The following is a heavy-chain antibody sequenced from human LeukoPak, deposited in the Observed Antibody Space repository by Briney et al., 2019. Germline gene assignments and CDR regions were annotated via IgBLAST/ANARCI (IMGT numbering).Heavy chain of an antibody. J-gene: IGHJ4*02. D-gene: IGHD1-26*01. Sequence: GGSLRLSCAASGFTFSSYDMSWVRQAPGKGLEWVSAISSSGGSTYYADSVKGRFTISRDNSKSTLYLQMNGLRAEDTAVYYCAKDQSSGTYFDYWGQGTLVTVSS. V-gene: IGHV3-23*01. CDR3: AKDQSSGTYFDY. CDR1: GFTFSSYD. CDR2: ISSSGGST.